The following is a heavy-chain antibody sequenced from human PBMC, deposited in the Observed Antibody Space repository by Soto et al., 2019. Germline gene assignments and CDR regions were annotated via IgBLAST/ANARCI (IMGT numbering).Heavy chain of an antibody. CDR3: ARNGALDY. CDR2: ILYSGTT. Sequence: TLSLTCTVSGGSISSVEYYWSWIRQPPGKGLEWIGYILYSGTTNYNPSLESRLTISVDTSKNQFSLKLTSVTAADTAVYYCARNGALDYWGRGTLVTVSS. J-gene: IGHJ4*02. D-gene: IGHD2-8*01. V-gene: IGHV4-30-4*01. CDR1: GGSISSVEYY.